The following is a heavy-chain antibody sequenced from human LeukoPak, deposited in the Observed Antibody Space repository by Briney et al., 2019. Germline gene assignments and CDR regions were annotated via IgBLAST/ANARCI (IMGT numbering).Heavy chain of an antibody. V-gene: IGHV3-23*01. D-gene: IGHD3-22*01. Sequence: PGGSLRLTCVASGFTFTNHGMSWVRQTPGKVLEWVSTISGSGYNTYYADSVKGRFTTSRDSSKNTLFLQMNGLRPEDTAVYYCAKGAEEGVVITAVYYYYMDVWGKGTTVTISS. J-gene: IGHJ6*03. CDR2: ISGSGYNT. CDR3: AKGAEEGVVITAVYYYYMDV. CDR1: GFTFTNHG.